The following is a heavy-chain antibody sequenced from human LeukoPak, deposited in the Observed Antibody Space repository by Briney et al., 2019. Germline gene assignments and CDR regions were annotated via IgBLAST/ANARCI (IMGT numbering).Heavy chain of an antibody. V-gene: IGHV3-30*02. CDR3: AKSGITGTHDAFDI. Sequence: GGSLRLSCAASGLTFSSYGMHWVRQAPGKGLEWVAVIWYGGSNKYYADSVKGRFTIPRDNSKNTLYLQMNSLRAEDTAVYYCAKSGITGTHDAFDIWGQGTTVTVSS. D-gene: IGHD1-20*01. CDR1: GLTFSSYG. CDR2: IWYGGSNK. J-gene: IGHJ3*02.